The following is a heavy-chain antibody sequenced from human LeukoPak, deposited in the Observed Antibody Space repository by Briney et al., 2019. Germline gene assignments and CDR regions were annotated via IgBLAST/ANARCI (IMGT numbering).Heavy chain of an antibody. D-gene: IGHD3-22*01. CDR1: GFTFNTYA. J-gene: IGHJ4*02. V-gene: IGHV3-23*01. Sequence: GGSLRLSCAASGFTFNTYAVNWVRQAPGKGLEWVSAISTNGGRTYYADSVKGRFTISRDNSKNTLYLQMNSLGAEDTAVYYCARVYNYDTAGDYWGQGTLVTVSS. CDR3: ARVYNYDTAGDY. CDR2: ISTNGGRT.